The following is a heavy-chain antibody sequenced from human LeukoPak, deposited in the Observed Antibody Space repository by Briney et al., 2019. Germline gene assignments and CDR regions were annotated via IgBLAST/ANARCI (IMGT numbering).Heavy chain of an antibody. J-gene: IGHJ3*02. CDR2: IYSGGST. Sequence: GGSLRLSCAASGFTFSSYATSWVRQAPGKGLEWVSVIYSGGSTYYADSVKGRFTISRDNSKNTLYLQMNSLRAEDTAVYYCAAYYDFWSGYHKNAFDIWGQGTMVTVSS. CDR1: GFTFSSYA. CDR3: AAYYDFWSGYHKNAFDI. D-gene: IGHD3-3*01. V-gene: IGHV3-53*01.